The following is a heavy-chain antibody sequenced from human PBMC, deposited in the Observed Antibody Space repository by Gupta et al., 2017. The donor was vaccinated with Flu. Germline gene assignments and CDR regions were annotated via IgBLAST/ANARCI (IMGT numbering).Heavy chain of an antibody. V-gene: IGHV3-74*01. CDR3: ARSDYFYYYSYYMDV. D-gene: IGHD4-17*01. CDR1: YW. CDR2: IKSDGTTT. J-gene: IGHJ6*03. Sequence: YWMNWVRQAPGKGLVWVSRIKSDGTTTEYADSVKGRFTVSRDNSRNTLYLHLSSLGAEDTAVYFCARSDYFYYYSYYMDVWGKGTTVTVSS.